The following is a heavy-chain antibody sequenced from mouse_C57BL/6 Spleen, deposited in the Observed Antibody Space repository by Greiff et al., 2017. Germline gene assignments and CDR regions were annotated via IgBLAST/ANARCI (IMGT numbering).Heavy chain of an antibody. CDR1: GYTFTSYG. Sequence: QVQLQQSGAELARPGASVKLSCKASGYTFTSYGISWVKQRPGQGLEWIGEIYPRSGNTYYNEKFKGKATLTADKSSSTAYMELRSLTSEDSAVYFCAPMAPGAMDYWGQGTSVTVSS. V-gene: IGHV1-81*01. J-gene: IGHJ4*01. CDR3: APMAPGAMDY. CDR2: IYPRSGNT. D-gene: IGHD1-1*02.